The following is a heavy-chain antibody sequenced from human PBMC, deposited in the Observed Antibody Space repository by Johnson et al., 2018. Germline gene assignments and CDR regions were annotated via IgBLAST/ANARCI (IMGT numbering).Heavy chain of an antibody. J-gene: IGHJ4*02. CDR3: AKDRQWELVYGPYYFDY. D-gene: IGHD1-26*01. CDR1: GFIFSSYG. Sequence: HVQLVQSGGGVVQPGTSLRVSCAASGFIFSSYGMHWVRQVPGKGLEWVAVISYDGSNEDYADSVKGRFTISRDNPKNTLYLQMNSLRAEDTAVYYCAKDRQWELVYGPYYFDYWGQGTLVTVSS. V-gene: IGHV3-30*18. CDR2: ISYDGSNE.